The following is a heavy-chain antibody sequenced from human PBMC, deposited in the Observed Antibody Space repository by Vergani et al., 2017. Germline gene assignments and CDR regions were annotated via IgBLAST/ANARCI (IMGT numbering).Heavy chain of an antibody. J-gene: IGHJ4*02. CDR2: ISSSNSYI. Sequence: EVQLVESGGGLVKPGGSLRLSCAASGFTLSSYSMNWVRQAPGKGLEWVSSISSSNSYIYYADTVKGRFTISTDNDKNSLYLQMNSLRAEDTAVYYCARELYYYDSIGYYSGFVDYCGQGTLVTVSS. V-gene: IGHV3-21*01. CDR1: GFTLSSYS. CDR3: ARELYYYDSIGYYSGFVDY. D-gene: IGHD3-22*01.